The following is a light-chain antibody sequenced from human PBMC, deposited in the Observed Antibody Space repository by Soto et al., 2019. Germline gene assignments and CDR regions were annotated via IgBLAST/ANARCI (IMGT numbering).Light chain of an antibody. CDR2: LNSDGSH. CDR1: SGHSSYA. CDR3: QTWGTGIQGV. J-gene: IGLJ1*01. V-gene: IGLV4-69*01. Sequence: QPVLTQSPSASASLGASVKLTCTLSSGHSSYAIAWHQQQPEKRPRYLMKLNSDGSHSKGDGIPDRFSGSSSGAERYLTISGLQSEDEADYYCQTWGTGIQGVFGNGTKVTVL.